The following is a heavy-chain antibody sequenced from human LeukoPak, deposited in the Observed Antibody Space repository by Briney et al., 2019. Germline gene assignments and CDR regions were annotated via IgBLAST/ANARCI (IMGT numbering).Heavy chain of an antibody. CDR2: IKPDGSDE. V-gene: IGHV3-7*01. CDR3: ARNTVAAAGDF. J-gene: IGHJ4*02. D-gene: IGHD6-13*01. Sequence: GGSLRLSCAASGFTFGSNWMTWVRQAPEKGLEWVAKIKPDGSDEDYVDSVKGRFTISRDNAKNLLYLQMTGLRAEDTAVYYCARNTVAAAGDFWGQGTLVTVSS. CDR1: GFTFGSNW.